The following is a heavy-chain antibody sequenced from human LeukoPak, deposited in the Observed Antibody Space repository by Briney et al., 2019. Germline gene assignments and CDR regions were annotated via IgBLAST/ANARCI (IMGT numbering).Heavy chain of an antibody. CDR3: ARGGVYCSSTSCPIPRSGFDP. CDR2: INHSGST. CDR1: GGSISSYY. J-gene: IGHJ5*02. Sequence: SETLSLTCTVSGGSISSYYWSWIRQPPGKGLEWIGEINHSGSTNYNPSLKSRVTISVDTSKNQFSLKLSSVTAADTAVYYCARGGVYCSSTSCPIPRSGFDPWGQGTLVTVSS. D-gene: IGHD2-2*01. V-gene: IGHV4-34*01.